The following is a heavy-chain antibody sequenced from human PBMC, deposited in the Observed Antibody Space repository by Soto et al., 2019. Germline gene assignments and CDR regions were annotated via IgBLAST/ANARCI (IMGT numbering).Heavy chain of an antibody. V-gene: IGHV4-34*01. Sequence: SATLALTFYVYGGSFSSYYWNWIRPPPGKGLEWLGEINRSGSTNYNPSLEGRATISLDTSKTQFSLKLTSMTAADTAVYYCARGEGRLVGTWFDPWGQGTLVNVSS. CDR1: GGSFSSYY. D-gene: IGHD5-12*01. J-gene: IGHJ5*02. CDR3: ARGEGRLVGTWFDP. CDR2: INRSGST.